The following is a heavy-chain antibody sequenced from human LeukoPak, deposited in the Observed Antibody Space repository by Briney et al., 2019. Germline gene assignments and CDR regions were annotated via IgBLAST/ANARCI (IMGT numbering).Heavy chain of an antibody. Sequence: SETLSLTCTVSGASINSYYWSWIRQPPGKGLEWIGYIYYTGTTNYNPSLKSRLTISVDMSKDQFSLRLTSVTAADTAVYYCARGRYYYDSSGYSNPHGAFDIWGQGTMVTVSS. CDR1: GASINSYY. J-gene: IGHJ3*02. CDR3: ARGRYYYDSSGYSNPHGAFDI. D-gene: IGHD3-22*01. V-gene: IGHV4-59*12. CDR2: IYYTGTT.